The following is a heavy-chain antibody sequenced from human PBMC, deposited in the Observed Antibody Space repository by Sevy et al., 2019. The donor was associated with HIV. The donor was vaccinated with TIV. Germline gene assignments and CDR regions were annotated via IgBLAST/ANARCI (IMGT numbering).Heavy chain of an antibody. CDR1: GFTFSSYG. CDR2: IWYDGSNK. D-gene: IGHD3-22*01. Sequence: GGSLRLSCAASGFTFSSYGMHWVRQAPGKGLEWVAVIWYDGSNKYYADSVKGRFIISRDNSKNTLYLQMNSLRAEDTAVYYCARDTSDLSYSGYYSYWGQGTLVTVSS. V-gene: IGHV3-33*01. J-gene: IGHJ4*02. CDR3: ARDTSDLSYSGYYSY.